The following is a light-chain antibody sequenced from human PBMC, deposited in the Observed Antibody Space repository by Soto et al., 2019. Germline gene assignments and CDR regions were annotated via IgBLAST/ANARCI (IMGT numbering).Light chain of an antibody. CDR1: QSVSSS. J-gene: IGKJ2*01. CDR3: QQYYNWPRT. Sequence: IVMTQSTATLSVSLGERATLSCRASQSVSSSLAWYQQKPGQAPRLLIYDASTRATGIPARFSGSGSGTEFTLTISSLQSEDFAVYYCQQYYNWPRTFGQGTKLEIK. CDR2: DAS. V-gene: IGKV3-15*01.